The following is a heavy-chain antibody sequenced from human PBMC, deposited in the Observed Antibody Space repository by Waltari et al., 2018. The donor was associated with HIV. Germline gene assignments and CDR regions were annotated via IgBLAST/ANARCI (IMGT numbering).Heavy chain of an antibody. D-gene: IGHD6-6*01. CDR3: GAPKDSSSSHTRAYYYYGMDV. CDR2: IIPIFGTA. V-gene: IGHV1-69*01. CDR1: GGTFSSYA. Sequence: QVQLVQSGAEVKKPGSSVKVSCKASGGTFSSYAISWVRQAPGQGLEWMGGIIPIFGTANYAQKFQGRVTITADESTSTAYMELSSLRSEDTAVYYCGAPKDSSSSHTRAYYYYGMDVWGQGTTVTVSS. J-gene: IGHJ6*02.